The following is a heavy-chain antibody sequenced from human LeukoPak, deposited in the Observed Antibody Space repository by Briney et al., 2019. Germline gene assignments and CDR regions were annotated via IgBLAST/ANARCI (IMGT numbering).Heavy chain of an antibody. V-gene: IGHV4-34*01. Sequence: SETLSLTCAVYGGSFSGYYWSWIRQPPGKGLEWTGEINHSGSTNYNPSLKSRVTISVDTSKNQFSLKLSSVTAADTAVYYCARGPLGYCSSTSCSRQYNWFDPWGQGTLVTVSS. CDR2: INHSGST. CDR1: GGSFSGYY. CDR3: ARGPLGYCSSTSCSRQYNWFDP. J-gene: IGHJ5*02. D-gene: IGHD2-2*01.